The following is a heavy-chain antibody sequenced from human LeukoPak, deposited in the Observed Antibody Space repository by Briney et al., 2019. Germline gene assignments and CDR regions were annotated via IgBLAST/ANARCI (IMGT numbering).Heavy chain of an antibody. Sequence: SVKVSCKASGGTSSSYAISWVRQAPGQGLEWMGGIIPIFGTANYAQKFQGRVTITADESTSTAYMELSSLRSEDTAVYYCARVHSKGNWFDPWGQGTLVTVSS. J-gene: IGHJ5*02. D-gene: IGHD4-11*01. CDR1: GGTSSSYA. V-gene: IGHV1-69*01. CDR3: ARVHSKGNWFDP. CDR2: IIPIFGTA.